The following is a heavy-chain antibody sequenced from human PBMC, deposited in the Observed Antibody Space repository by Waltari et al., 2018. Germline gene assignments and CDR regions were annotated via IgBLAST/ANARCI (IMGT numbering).Heavy chain of an antibody. Sequence: QVQLQESGPGLVKPSETLSLTCAVPGYSISSGYYWGWTRQPPGKGLEWIGSIYHSGSTYYNPSLKSRVTISVDTSKNQFSLKLSSVTAAGTAVYYCARQTAAAGPFDYWGQGTLVTVSS. CDR2: IYHSGST. D-gene: IGHD6-13*01. CDR1: GYSISSGYY. CDR3: ARQTAAAGPFDY. J-gene: IGHJ4*02. V-gene: IGHV4-38-2*01.